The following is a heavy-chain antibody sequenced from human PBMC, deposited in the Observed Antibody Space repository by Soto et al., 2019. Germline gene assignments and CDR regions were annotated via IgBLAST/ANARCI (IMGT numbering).Heavy chain of an antibody. CDR1: GYTFTIYY. CDR3: AREAVAVAGTANYYYGMDV. Sequence: GASVKVSCKASGYTFTIYYMHWVRQAPGQGLEWMGIINPSGGSTSYAQKFQGRVTMTRDTSTSTVYMELSSLRSEDTAVYYCAREAVAVAGTANYYYGMDVWGQGTTVTVSS. J-gene: IGHJ6*02. V-gene: IGHV1-46*01. CDR2: INPSGGST. D-gene: IGHD6-19*01.